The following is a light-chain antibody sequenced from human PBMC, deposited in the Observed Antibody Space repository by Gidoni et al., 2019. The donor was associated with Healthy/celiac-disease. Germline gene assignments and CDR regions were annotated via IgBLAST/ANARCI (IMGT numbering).Light chain of an antibody. V-gene: IGLV10-54*04. CDR3: SAWDSSLSAQV. J-gene: IGLJ3*02. CDR1: SNNVGNQG. CDR2: RNN. Sequence: QAGLTQPPSVSKGLRQTATLTCTGHSNNVGNQGAAWLQQHQGHPPKLLSYRNNNRPSGISERFSASRSGNTASLTITGLQPEDEADYYCSAWDSSLSAQVFGGGTKLTVL.